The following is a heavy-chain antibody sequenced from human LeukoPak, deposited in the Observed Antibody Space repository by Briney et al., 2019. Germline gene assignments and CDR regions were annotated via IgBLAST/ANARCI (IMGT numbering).Heavy chain of an antibody. J-gene: IGHJ4*02. CDR3: ARGHITTRSHFDY. CDR1: GGSFNSYA. Sequence: SVNVSCKASGGSFNSYAIIWVRQAPGQGLEWMGGIIPIFATANYAQKFQGRVTSAADESTSTAYMELSSLRTEDTAVYYGARGHITTRSHFDYWGQGTLVTVSS. D-gene: IGHD3-22*01. CDR2: IIPIFATA. V-gene: IGHV1-69*13.